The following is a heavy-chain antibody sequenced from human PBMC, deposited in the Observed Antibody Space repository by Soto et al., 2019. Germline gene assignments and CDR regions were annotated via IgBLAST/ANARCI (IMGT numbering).Heavy chain of an antibody. V-gene: IGHV3-23*01. CDR1: GFTFSSYA. D-gene: IGHD3-16*01. Sequence: GGSLRLSCAASGFTFSSYAMSWVRQAPGKGLEWVSAISGSGGSTYYADSVKGRFTISRDNSKNTLYLQMNSLRAEDTAVYYCAKDLGRAGRRATDYYYYMDVWGKGTTVTVSS. J-gene: IGHJ6*03. CDR3: AKDLGRAGRRATDYYYYMDV. CDR2: ISGSGGST.